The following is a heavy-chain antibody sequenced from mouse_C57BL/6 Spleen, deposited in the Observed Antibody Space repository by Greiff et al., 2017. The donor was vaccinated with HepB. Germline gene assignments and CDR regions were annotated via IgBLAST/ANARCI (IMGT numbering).Heavy chain of an antibody. J-gene: IGHJ4*01. CDR2: IDPSDSYT. D-gene: IGHD1-1*01. CDR3: ARRGYYGSSYSYAMDY. CDR1: GYTFTSYW. Sequence: QVQLQQPGAELVMPGASVKLSCKASGYTFTSYWMHWVKQRPGQGLEWIGEIDPSDSYTNYNQKFKGKSTLTVDKSSSTAYMQLSSLTSEDSAVYYCARRGYYGSSYSYAMDYWGQGTSVTVSS. V-gene: IGHV1-69*01.